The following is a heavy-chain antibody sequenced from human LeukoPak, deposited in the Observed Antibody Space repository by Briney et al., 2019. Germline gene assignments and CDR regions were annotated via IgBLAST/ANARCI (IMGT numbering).Heavy chain of an antibody. Sequence: APVKVSCKASGYTFIRYGISWVRQAPGQGLEWMGWISAYNGNTNYAQKLQGRVTMTTDTSTSTAYMEVRSLRSDDTAVYYCAREDALVATGSFDYWGQGTLVTVSS. CDR1: GYTFIRYG. D-gene: IGHD5-12*01. V-gene: IGHV1-18*01. CDR2: ISAYNGNT. CDR3: AREDALVATGSFDY. J-gene: IGHJ4*02.